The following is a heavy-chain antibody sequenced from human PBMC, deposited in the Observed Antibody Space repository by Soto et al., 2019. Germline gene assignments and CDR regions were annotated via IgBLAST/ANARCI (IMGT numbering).Heavy chain of an antibody. J-gene: IGHJ6*02. V-gene: IGHV4-34*01. Sequence: SETLSLTCAVYGGSFSGYYWSWIRQPPGKGLEGIGEINHSGSTNYNPSLKSRVTISVDTSKNQFSLKLSSVTAADTAVYYCARGRRRSITMVRGARVPGYGMDVWGQGTTVTVSS. CDR1: GGSFSGYY. CDR2: INHSGST. D-gene: IGHD3-10*01. CDR3: ARGRRRSITMVRGARVPGYGMDV.